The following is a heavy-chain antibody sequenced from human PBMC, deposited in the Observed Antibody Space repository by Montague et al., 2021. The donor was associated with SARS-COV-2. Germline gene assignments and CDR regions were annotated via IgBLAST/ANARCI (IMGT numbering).Heavy chain of an antibody. CDR2: MSEDGRQK. CDR3: AKHLGDVGATCFDQ. CDR1: GFTFSAYY. D-gene: IGHD1-26*01. J-gene: IGHJ4*02. Sequence: SLRLSCSASGFTFSAYYMTWVRQAPGKGLEWVASMSEDGRQKYYVDSVKGRFTISRDNAESSLPLQMNTLRAEDAAIYYCAKHLGDVGATCFDQWGQGTLVTVSS. V-gene: IGHV3-7*01.